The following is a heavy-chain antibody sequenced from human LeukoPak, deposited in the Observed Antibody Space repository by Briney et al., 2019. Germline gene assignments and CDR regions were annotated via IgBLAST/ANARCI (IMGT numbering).Heavy chain of an antibody. CDR1: GFTFSSYA. CDR3: AKDRGSYYDSSAYYYFGYYFDY. CDR2: ISGSGGST. D-gene: IGHD3-22*01. Sequence: PGGSLRLSCAASGFTFSSYAMSWVRQAPGKGLEWVSAISGSGGSTYYADSVKGRFTISRDNSKNTLYLEMNSLRAEDTAVYYCAKDRGSYYDSSAYYYFGYYFDYWGQGTLVTVSS. J-gene: IGHJ4*02. V-gene: IGHV3-23*01.